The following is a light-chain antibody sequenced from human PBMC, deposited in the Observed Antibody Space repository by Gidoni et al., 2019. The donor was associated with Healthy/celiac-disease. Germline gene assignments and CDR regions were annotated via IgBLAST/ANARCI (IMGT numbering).Light chain of an antibody. V-gene: IGKV1-39*01. CDR2: AAS. CDR3: QQSYSTPPLT. J-gene: IGKJ4*01. CDR1: QCISSY. Sequence: DIQMTQSHSSLSASVGDRGTITCRASQCISSYLHWYQQKPGIAPKLLIYAASSLQSGVPSRFSGSGSGTDFTLTISSLQPEDFATYYCQQSYSTPPLTFGGGTKVEIK.